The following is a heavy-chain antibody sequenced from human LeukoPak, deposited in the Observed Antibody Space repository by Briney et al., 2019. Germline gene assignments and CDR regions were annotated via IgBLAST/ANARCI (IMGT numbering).Heavy chain of an antibody. D-gene: IGHD3-16*02. V-gene: IGHV1-69*05. Sequence: GASVKVSCKASGGTFSFYTLNWVRHAPGQGLEWVGEIIPKFGSTNYAHKFHGRLSITTDESTTTAHMELSSLRAEDTALYYCARDNLAPSGVKYFHLWGPGTLVTVSS. CDR3: ARDNLAPSGVKYFHL. CDR1: GGTFSFYT. CDR2: IIPKFGST. J-gene: IGHJ1*01.